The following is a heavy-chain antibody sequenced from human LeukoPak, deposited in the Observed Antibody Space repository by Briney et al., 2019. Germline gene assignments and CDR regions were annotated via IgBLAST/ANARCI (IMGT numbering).Heavy chain of an antibody. Sequence: SETLSLTCAVYGGSFSGYYWSWIRQPPGKGLEWIGEINHSGSTNYNPSLKSRVTISVDTSKNQFSLKLSSVTAADTAVYYCARGVRGSTSWNSYYNYFYLDVWGKGTTVTVSS. D-gene: IGHD1-7*01. CDR2: INHSGST. V-gene: IGHV4-34*01. CDR1: GGSFSGYY. J-gene: IGHJ6*03. CDR3: ARGVRGSTSWNSYYNYFYLDV.